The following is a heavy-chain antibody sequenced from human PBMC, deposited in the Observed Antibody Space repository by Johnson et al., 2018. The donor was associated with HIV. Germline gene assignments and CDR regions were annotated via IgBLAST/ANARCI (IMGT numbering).Heavy chain of an antibody. Sequence: VQLVESGGGVVQPWRSLRLSCAASGFIFNNYGMHWVRQAPGKGLEWVSGINWNGGSTGYADSVKGRFTISRDNAKNSLYLQMNSLRAEDTALYYCARVKGYGIPNAFDIWGQGTMVTGSS. CDR3: ARVKGYGIPNAFDI. CDR2: INWNGGST. J-gene: IGHJ3*02. CDR1: GFIFNNYG. D-gene: IGHD5-18*01. V-gene: IGHV3-20*04.